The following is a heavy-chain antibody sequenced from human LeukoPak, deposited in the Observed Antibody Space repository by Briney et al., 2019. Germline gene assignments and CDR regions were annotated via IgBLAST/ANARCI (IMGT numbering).Heavy chain of an antibody. V-gene: IGHV4-39*01. Sequence: SETLSLTCTVSGVSISSSSYYWGWIRQPPGKGLEWIGSIYYSGSTYYNPSLKSRVTISVDTSKNQFSLKLSSVTAADTAVYYCARLHYYDSSGSPSKAFDIWGQGTMVTVSS. CDR3: ARLHYYDSSGSPSKAFDI. D-gene: IGHD3-22*01. CDR2: IYYSGST. J-gene: IGHJ3*02. CDR1: GVSISSSSYY.